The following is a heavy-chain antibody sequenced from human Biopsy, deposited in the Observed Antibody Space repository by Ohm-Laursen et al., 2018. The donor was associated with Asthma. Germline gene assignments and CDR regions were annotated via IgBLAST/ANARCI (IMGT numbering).Heavy chain of an antibody. V-gene: IGHV1-18*04. J-gene: IGHJ5*02. CDR2: ISAYNGNT. D-gene: IGHD4-11*01. CDR1: GYTFTNHA. CDR3: ARWTTPINGFDP. Sequence: ASVKVSCKASGYTFTNHAICWVRQAPGQGLEWMGWISAYNGNTNYAQKFQGRLTLTTDTSTSTAHMELRSLRSDDTAVYYCARWTTPINGFDPWGQGTLVTVSS.